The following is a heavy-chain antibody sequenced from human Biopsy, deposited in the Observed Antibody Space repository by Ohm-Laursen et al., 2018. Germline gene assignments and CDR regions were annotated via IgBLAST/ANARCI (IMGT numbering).Heavy chain of an antibody. J-gene: IGHJ4*02. CDR2: IKSKIDGETR. D-gene: IGHD6-25*01. V-gene: IGHV3-15*01. CDR1: GFTFNYAW. Sequence: SLRLSCAASGFTFNYAWMSWVRQAPGRGLEWVGRIKSKIDGETRDYAAPVRDRFSISRDDMKNILYLQINNLKTEDTAMYYCATSWAGYHGDPDFWGQGTLVTVSS. CDR3: ATSWAGYHGDPDF.